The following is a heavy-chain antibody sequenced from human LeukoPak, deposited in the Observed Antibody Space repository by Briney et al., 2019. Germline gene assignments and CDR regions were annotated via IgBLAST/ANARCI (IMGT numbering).Heavy chain of an antibody. J-gene: IGHJ5*02. Sequence: ASVKVSCTASGYTFTGYYMHWVRQAPGQGLEWMGWINPNSGGTNYAQKFQGRVTMTRDTSISTAYMELSRLRSDDTAVYYCARDLGIAVAGTGWFDPWGQGTLVTVSS. CDR2: INPNSGGT. V-gene: IGHV1-2*02. D-gene: IGHD6-19*01. CDR3: ARDLGIAVAGTGWFDP. CDR1: GYTFTGYY.